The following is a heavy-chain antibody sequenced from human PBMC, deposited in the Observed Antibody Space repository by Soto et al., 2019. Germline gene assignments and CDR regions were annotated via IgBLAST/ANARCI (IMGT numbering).Heavy chain of an antibody. CDR1: GGTFSSYA. CDR3: ARAPSIEKEGGSLLGFDY. D-gene: IGHD3-16*01. J-gene: IGHJ4*02. V-gene: IGHV1-69*13. CDR2: IIPIFGTA. Sequence: GASVKVSCKASGGTFSSYAISWVRQAPGQGLEWMGGIIPIFGTANYAQKFQGRVTITADESTSTAYMELSSLRSEDTAVYYCARAPSIEKEGGSLLGFDYWGQGTLVTVSS.